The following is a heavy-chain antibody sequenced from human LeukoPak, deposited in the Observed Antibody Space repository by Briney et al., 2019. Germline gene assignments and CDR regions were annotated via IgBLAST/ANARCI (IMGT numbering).Heavy chain of an antibody. J-gene: IGHJ6*04. D-gene: IGHD3-9*01. Sequence: GASVKVSCKASGYTFTSYYMHWVRQAPGQGLEWMGIINPSGGSTSYAQKFQSRVTMTRDTSTSTVYMELSSLRSEDTAVYYCARDAQASYYDILTGVYGMDVWGKGTTVTVSS. CDR1: GYTFTSYY. V-gene: IGHV1-46*01. CDR3: ARDAQASYYDILTGVYGMDV. CDR2: INPSGGST.